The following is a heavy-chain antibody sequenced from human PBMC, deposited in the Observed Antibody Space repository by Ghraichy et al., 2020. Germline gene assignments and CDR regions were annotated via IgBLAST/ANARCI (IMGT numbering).Heavy chain of an antibody. CDR3: ARGSLRRIFGMVHHDAFDI. CDR2: TYYRSKWYN. V-gene: IGHV6-1*01. CDR1: GDSVSSNSAA. D-gene: IGHD3-3*02. Sequence: SQTLSLTCAISGDSVSSNSAAWNWIRQSPSRGLEWLGRTYYRSKWYNDYAVSVKSRITINPDTSKNQFSLQLNSVTPEDTAVYYCARGSLRRIFGMVHHDAFDIWGQGTMVTVSS. J-gene: IGHJ3*02.